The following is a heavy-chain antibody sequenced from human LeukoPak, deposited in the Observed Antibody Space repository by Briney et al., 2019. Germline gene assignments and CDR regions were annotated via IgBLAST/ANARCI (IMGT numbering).Heavy chain of an antibody. Sequence: PGGCVRLFCAADGFTFSNYAMGRVRQAPGGGRGWVSGGSVRDTNTYHTHSVKGCFTTSTDNSKNTLYLQMNRLSAEYTAIYYSAKWGDYDFLTGYYYTDYWSQATLLTV. V-gene: IGHV3-23*01. CDR2: GSVRDTNT. CDR3: AKWGDYDFLTGYYYTDY. J-gene: IGHJ4*02. D-gene: IGHD3-9*01. CDR1: GFTFSNYA.